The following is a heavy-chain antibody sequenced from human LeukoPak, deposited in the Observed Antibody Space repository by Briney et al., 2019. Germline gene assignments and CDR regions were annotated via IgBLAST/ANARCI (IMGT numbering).Heavy chain of an antibody. CDR2: INLNSGGP. Sequence: VQVYCMASRYNFTGYHMHSMRQGPGQGVEGMGWINLNSGGPNYAQKVQGKVTMTRDTSISPAYMELSRLRSDDTAVYYCARDLGGIAVRGVILRLYYMDVWGKGPTVPVS. CDR1: RYNFTGYH. CDR3: ARDLGGIAVRGVILRLYYMDV. V-gene: IGHV1-2*02. J-gene: IGHJ6*03. D-gene: IGHD3-10*01.